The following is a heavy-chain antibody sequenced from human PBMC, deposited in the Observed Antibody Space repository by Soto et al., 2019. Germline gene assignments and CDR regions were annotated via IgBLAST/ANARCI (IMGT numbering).Heavy chain of an antibody. V-gene: IGHV3-33*01. CDR3: ATFLAVAGTHH. J-gene: IGHJ1*01. Sequence: QVQLVESGGGVVQPGKSLRLSCAASGFSFSESGMEWVRQAPGKGLEWVAAIWYDGSATYYGDSVKGRFTISRDNSKNTLYLQMSGLRAEDTAVYYCATFLAVAGTHHWGQGTLVTVSS. CDR2: IWYDGSAT. CDR1: GFSFSESG. D-gene: IGHD6-19*01.